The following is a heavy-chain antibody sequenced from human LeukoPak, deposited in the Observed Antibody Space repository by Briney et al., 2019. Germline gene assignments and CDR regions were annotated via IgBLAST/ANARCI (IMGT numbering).Heavy chain of an antibody. D-gene: IGHD2-21*02. J-gene: IGHJ4*02. CDR2: QDGSEK. CDR3: ARKGYCGGDCYSDFDY. V-gene: IGHV3-7*03. Sequence: QDGSEKYYVDSVKGRFTISRDNAKNSLYLQMNSLRAEDTAVYYCARKGYCGGDCYSDFDYWGQGTLVTVSS.